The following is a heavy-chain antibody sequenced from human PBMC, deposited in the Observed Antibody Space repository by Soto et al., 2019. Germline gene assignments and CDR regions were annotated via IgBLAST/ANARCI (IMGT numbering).Heavy chain of an antibody. CDR1: GGTFSSYT. Sequence: SVKVSCKASGGTFSSYTISWVRQAPGQGLEWMGRIIPILGIANYAQKLQGRVTITADKSKNTAYMELSSLSSEDTAVYYCAGRIEGLLGLGELLLDYWGQGTLVTVPS. V-gene: IGHV1-69*02. J-gene: IGHJ4*02. D-gene: IGHD3-10*01. CDR2: IIPILGIA. CDR3: AGRIEGLLGLGELLLDY.